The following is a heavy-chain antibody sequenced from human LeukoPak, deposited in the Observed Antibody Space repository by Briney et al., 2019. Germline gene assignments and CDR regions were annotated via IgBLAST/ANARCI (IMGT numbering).Heavy chain of an antibody. J-gene: IGHJ4*02. CDR3: ARLYCSGGSCYQDDY. CDR1: GYSFTSYR. D-gene: IGHD2-15*01. V-gene: IGHV5-10-1*01. CDR2: IDPSDSYT. Sequence: GESLKISCKGSGYSFTSYRISWVRQMPGKGLEWMGRIDPSDSYTNYSPSFQGHVTISADKSISTAYLQWSSLEASDTAMYYCARLYCSGGSCYQDDYWGQGTLVTVSS.